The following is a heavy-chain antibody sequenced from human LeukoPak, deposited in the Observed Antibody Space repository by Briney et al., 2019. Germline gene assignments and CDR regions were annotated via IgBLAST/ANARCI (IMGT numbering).Heavy chain of an antibody. Sequence: ASVKVSCKASGYTFTSYDINWVRQATGQGLEWMGKMNPNSGNTGYAQKFQGRVTMTRNTSISTAYMELSSLRSGDTAVYYCAKDHSGIEVANTNGYFDYWGQGALVTVSS. CDR2: MNPNSGNT. J-gene: IGHJ4*02. V-gene: IGHV1-8*01. D-gene: IGHD3-22*01. CDR3: AKDHSGIEVANTNGYFDY. CDR1: GYTFTSYD.